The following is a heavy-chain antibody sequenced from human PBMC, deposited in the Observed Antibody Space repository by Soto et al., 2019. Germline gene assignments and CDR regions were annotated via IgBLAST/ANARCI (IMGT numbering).Heavy chain of an antibody. V-gene: IGHV1-69*13. D-gene: IGHD5-12*01. CDR3: AREMATIDGGAFDI. CDR1: GGTFSSYA. CDR2: IIPIFGTA. Sequence: SVKVSCKASGGTFSSYAISWVRQAPGQGLEWMGGIIPIFGTANYAQKFQGRVTITADESTSTAYMELSSLRSEDTAVYYCAREMATIDGGAFDIWGQGTMVTVSS. J-gene: IGHJ3*02.